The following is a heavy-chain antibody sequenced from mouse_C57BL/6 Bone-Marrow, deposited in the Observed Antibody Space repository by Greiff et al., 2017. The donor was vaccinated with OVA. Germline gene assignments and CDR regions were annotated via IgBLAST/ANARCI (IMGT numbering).Heavy chain of an antibody. V-gene: IGHV14-1*01. D-gene: IGHD1-1*01. J-gene: IGHJ3*01. Sequence: VQLQQSGAELVRPGASVKLSCTASGFNFKDYYMHWVKQRPEQGLEWIGRIDPEDGDTEYAQKFQGKSTMTADTSSNTAYLQLSSLTSEDTAIYYCATFGSSLAWFAYWGQGTLVTVSA. CDR3: ATFGSSLAWFAY. CDR2: IDPEDGDT. CDR1: GFNFKDYY.